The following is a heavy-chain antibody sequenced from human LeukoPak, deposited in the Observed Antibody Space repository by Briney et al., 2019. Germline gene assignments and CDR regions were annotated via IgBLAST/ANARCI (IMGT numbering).Heavy chain of an antibody. D-gene: IGHD3-3*01. J-gene: IGHJ5*02. CDR1: GGSMSSYY. V-gene: IGHV4-59*01. CDR3: ARVDWDYEFFPTAFDP. CDR2: IYYSGST. Sequence: SETLSLTCTVSGGSMSSYYWSWGRQSPGKGLEWIGYIYYSGSTKYNPSLKSRVTISVDTSKNQFSLKLRSVTAADTAVYYCARVDWDYEFFPTAFDPWGQGTLVTVSS.